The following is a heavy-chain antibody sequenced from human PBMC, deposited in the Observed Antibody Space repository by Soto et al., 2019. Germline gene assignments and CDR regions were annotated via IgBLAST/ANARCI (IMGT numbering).Heavy chain of an antibody. Sequence: SETLSLTCTVSGGSISSYYWSWIRQPPGKRIEWIGHIYYSGSTNYNPSLKSRVTMSVDTSKSQFSLKLSSVTAADTAVYYCARLVLPYWYSRSSQTSWFAPWGQGSLVTVS. CDR1: GGSISSYY. V-gene: IGHV4-59*01. CDR2: IYYSGST. J-gene: IGHJ5*02. D-gene: IGHD6-13*01. CDR3: ARLVLPYWYSRSSQTSWFAP.